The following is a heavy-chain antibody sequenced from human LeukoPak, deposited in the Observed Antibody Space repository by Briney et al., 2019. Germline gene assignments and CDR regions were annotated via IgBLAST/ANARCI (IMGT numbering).Heavy chain of an antibody. D-gene: IGHD4-11*01. V-gene: IGHV1-46*02. J-gene: IGHJ4*02. CDR2: INPNTGST. Sequence: ASVKVSCKASGYNFKSYYIHWVRQAPGQGLEWMGIINPNTGSTNYAQKFQGRVTITADESTSTAYMELSSLRSEDTAVYYCASHDYSNFGSYDYWGQGTLVTVSS. CDR1: GYNFKSYY. CDR3: ASHDYSNFGSYDY.